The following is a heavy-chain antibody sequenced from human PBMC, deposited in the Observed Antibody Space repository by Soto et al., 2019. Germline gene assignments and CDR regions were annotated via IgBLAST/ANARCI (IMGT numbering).Heavy chain of an antibody. CDR1: VVTVSTYA. V-gene: IGHV3-30*09. CDR3: ECSTIFGVLIMPLFDS. D-gene: IGHD3-3*01. J-gene: IGHJ4*02. Sequence: HPCGSLEISCASSVVTVSTYAMYWVRQAPGKGLEWVALISHEGSNKYYADSVKGRFAISRDNSNDTLYLQMNSLSAEDTAVYYCECSTIFGVLIMPLFDSWGKGTLVTV. CDR2: ISHEGSNK.